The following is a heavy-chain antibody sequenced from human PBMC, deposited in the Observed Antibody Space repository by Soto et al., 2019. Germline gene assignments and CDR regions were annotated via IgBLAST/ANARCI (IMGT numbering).Heavy chain of an antibody. CDR3: ARGSGSYENFDD. D-gene: IGHD1-26*01. V-gene: IGHV4-61*01. J-gene: IGHJ4*02. Sequence: PSETLSLTCTVSGGSVSSGSYFWSWIRQPPGKGLEWIGYIYYSGSTNYNPSLKSRVTISIDTSKNQFSLKLSSVTAADTAVYYCARGSGSYENFDDWGQGTLVTVSS. CDR1: GGSVSSGSYF. CDR2: IYYSGST.